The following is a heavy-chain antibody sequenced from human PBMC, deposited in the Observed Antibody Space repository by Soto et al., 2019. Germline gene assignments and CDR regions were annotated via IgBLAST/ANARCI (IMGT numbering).Heavy chain of an antibody. CDR3: AREYYYASSGYYPFDY. CDR1: GYSFTSYW. CDR2: IYPGDSDT. V-gene: IGHV5-51*01. J-gene: IGHJ4*02. Sequence: GVSLKISCKGSGYSFTSYWIGWVRQMPGKSQERMGIIYPGDSDTRYSPSFQGQVTISADKSSSTAYLQSSSLKASDTAMFYCAREYYYASSGYYPFDYWGQGTLVTVSS. D-gene: IGHD3-22*01.